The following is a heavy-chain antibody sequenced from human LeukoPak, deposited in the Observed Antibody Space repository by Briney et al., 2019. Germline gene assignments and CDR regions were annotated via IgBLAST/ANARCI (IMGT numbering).Heavy chain of an antibody. Sequence: NSSETLSLTCTVSGGSISSSSYYWGWIRQPPGKGLEWVGSIYYSGSTYYNPSLKSRVTISVDTSKNQFSLKLSSVTAADTAVYYCARDNYSSWGGNYYYYMDVWGKGTTVTVSS. CDR2: IYYSGST. J-gene: IGHJ6*03. V-gene: IGHV4-39*07. CDR3: ARDNYSSWGGNYYYYMDV. D-gene: IGHD6-13*01. CDR1: GGSISSSSYY.